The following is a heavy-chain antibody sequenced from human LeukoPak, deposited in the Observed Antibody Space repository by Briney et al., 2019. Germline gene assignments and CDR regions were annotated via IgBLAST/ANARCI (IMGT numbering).Heavy chain of an antibody. V-gene: IGHV4-34*01. CDR3: ARAGGSTVSHSDY. CDR1: GGSFSGYY. CDR2: INHSGST. J-gene: IGHJ4*02. D-gene: IGHD4-17*01. Sequence: SETLSLTCAVYGGSFSGYYWSWIRQPPGKGLEWIGEINHSGSTNYNPSLKSRVTISVDTSKNQFSLKLSSVTAADTAVYYCARAGGSTVSHSDYWGQGALVTVSS.